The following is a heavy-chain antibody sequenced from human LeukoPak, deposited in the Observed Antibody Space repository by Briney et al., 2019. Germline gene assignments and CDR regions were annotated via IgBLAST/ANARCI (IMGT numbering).Heavy chain of an antibody. J-gene: IGHJ4*02. CDR3: ARGRDRSKAGDH. D-gene: IGHD5-24*01. V-gene: IGHV4-34*01. CDR1: GGSCSDYY. CDR2: IHPYGTF. Sequence: PSETLSLTCAVYGGSCSDYYCSWIRQPPGEGLEWIGEIHPYGTFYYNSSLKSRLTISIDTSKSQFSLRLTSVTAADTAFYYCARGRDRSKAGDHWGQGTLVTVSS.